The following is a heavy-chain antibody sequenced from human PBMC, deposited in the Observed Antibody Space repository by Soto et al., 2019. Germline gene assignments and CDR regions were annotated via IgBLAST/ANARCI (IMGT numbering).Heavy chain of an antibody. CDR2: IYRGGGT. V-gene: IGHV3-66*01. D-gene: IGHD4-17*01. CDR3: ATRMTTAPY. CDR1: LFIVSDNY. Sequence: EVRLVQSGGGLVQPGGSLRLSGPASLFIVSDNYMSWVGQALGKGLEWVSLIYRGGGTDYAESVKGRFTISRDNSKNTLYLQMNSLKAEDTGIYYCATRMTTAPYWGQGTVVTVSS. J-gene: IGHJ4*02.